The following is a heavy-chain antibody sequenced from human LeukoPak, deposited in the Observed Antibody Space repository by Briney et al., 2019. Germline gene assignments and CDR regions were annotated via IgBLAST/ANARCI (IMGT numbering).Heavy chain of an antibody. CDR2: IKQDGSEK. J-gene: IGHJ4*02. CDR3: ARDIGGATGDY. D-gene: IGHD1-26*01. Sequence: SGGSLRLSCAASGFTLSSYCMSGVRQAPGKGREGVANIKQDGSEKYYVDSVKGRFTISRDNAKNSLYLQMNSLRAEDTAVYYCARDIGGATGDYWGQGTLVTVSS. V-gene: IGHV3-7*01. CDR1: GFTLSSYC.